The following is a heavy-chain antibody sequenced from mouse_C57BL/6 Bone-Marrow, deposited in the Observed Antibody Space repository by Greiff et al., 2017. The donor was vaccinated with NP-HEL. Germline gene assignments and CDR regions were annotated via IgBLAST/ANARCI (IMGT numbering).Heavy chain of an antibody. CDR2: ISNGGGST. CDR1: GFTFSDYY. V-gene: IGHV5-12*01. D-gene: IGHD2-1*01. J-gene: IGHJ3*01. CDR3: ARQGLYGNSAWFAY. Sequence: EVMLVESGGGLVQPGGSLKLSCAASGFTFSDYYMYWVRQTPEKRLEWVAYISNGGGSTYYPDTVKGRFTISRDNAKNTLYLQMSRLKSEDTAMYYCARQGLYGNSAWFAYWGQGTLVTVSA.